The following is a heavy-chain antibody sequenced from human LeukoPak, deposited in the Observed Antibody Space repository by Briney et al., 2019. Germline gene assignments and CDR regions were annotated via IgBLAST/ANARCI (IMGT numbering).Heavy chain of an antibody. Sequence: SETLSLTCAVYGGSFSGYYWSWIRQPPGKGLEWIGEINHSGSTNYNPSLNSRVAISVDTSRNQFSLRLSSVTAADTAVYYCARGQRITMTDWGQGALVTVSS. J-gene: IGHJ4*02. CDR1: GGSFSGYY. CDR2: INHSGST. V-gene: IGHV4-34*01. CDR3: ARGQRITMTD. D-gene: IGHD3-22*01.